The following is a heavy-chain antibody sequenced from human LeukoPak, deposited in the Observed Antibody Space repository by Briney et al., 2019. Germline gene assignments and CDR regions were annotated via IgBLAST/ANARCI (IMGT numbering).Heavy chain of an antibody. CDR1: GFTFSSYA. CDR2: ITGSGGST. V-gene: IGHV3-23*01. CDR3: AKDGYSSSWYPFFDY. D-gene: IGHD6-13*01. Sequence: GGSLRLSCAASGFTFSSYAMSWVRQAPGKGLEWVSTITGSGGSTYYADSVKGRFTISRDNSKNTLYVQMNSLRAEDTAVYYCAKDGYSSSWYPFFDYWGQGTLVTVSS. J-gene: IGHJ4*02.